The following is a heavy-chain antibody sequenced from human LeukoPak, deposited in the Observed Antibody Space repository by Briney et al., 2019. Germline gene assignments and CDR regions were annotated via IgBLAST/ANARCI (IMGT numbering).Heavy chain of an antibody. Sequence: GASVKVSCKASGYTFTSYYMHWVRQAPGQGLEWMGIINPSGGSTSYAQKFQGRVTMTRDTSTSTAYMELRSLRSDDTAVYYCARDLQRVFLKTNEGNDAFDIWGQGTMVTVSS. D-gene: IGHD2-8*01. CDR3: ARDLQRVFLKTNEGNDAFDI. V-gene: IGHV1-46*01. J-gene: IGHJ3*02. CDR1: GYTFTSYY. CDR2: INPSGGST.